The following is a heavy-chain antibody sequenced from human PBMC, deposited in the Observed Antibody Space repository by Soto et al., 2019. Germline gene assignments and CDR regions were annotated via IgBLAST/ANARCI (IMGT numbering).Heavy chain of an antibody. Sequence: PGGSLRLSCAASGFRFDDYNMHWVRQARGKGLEWVSLITWNGGNKYYEDSVKGRFTISRDGTTQSVSLQMTSLKREDTGVYYCARETLSFGSALDVWGQGTTVTVSS. J-gene: IGHJ6*02. D-gene: IGHD3-3*01. V-gene: IGHV3-43*01. CDR2: ITWNGGNK. CDR1: GFRFDDYN. CDR3: ARETLSFGSALDV.